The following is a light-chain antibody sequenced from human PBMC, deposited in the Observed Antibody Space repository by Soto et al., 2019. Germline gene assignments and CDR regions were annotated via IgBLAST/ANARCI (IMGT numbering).Light chain of an antibody. V-gene: IGLV1-44*01. CDR3: AAWDDSLNGV. J-gene: IGLJ3*02. Sequence: QSVLTQPPSASGTPGQRVTISCSGSSSNIVSNTVNWYQQLPGTAPKLLIYSNNQRPSGVPDRFSGSKSGTSASLAISGLQSEDEADYYCAAWDDSLNGVFGGGTKLTVL. CDR1: SSNIVSNT. CDR2: SNN.